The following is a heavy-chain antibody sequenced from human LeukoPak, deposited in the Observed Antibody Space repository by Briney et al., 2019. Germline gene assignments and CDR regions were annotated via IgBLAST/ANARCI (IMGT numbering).Heavy chain of an antibody. V-gene: IGHV4-34*01. J-gene: IGHJ6*03. D-gene: IGHD2-2*01. CDR3: ARGRPGPYTVPDMDV. CDR2: INHSGST. CDR1: GGSLIGSY. Sequence: PSETLSLTCAVYGGSLIGSYWSWIRQPPGKGLEWIGEINHSGSTNYNPSLKSRVTISVDTSKNQFSLKLSSVTAADTAVYYCARGRPGPYTVPDMDVWGKGTTVTVSS.